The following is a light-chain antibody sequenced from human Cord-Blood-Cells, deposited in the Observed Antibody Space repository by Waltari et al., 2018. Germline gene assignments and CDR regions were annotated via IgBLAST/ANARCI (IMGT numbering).Light chain of an antibody. CDR2: KAS. Sequence: DIQMTQSPSTLSASVGDSVTITCRASQSISSWLAWYQQKPGKAPKLLIYKASSLESGVPSRFSGSGCGTEFTLTISSLQPDDFATYYCQQYNSYSRTFGQGTKVEIK. V-gene: IGKV1-5*03. CDR3: QQYNSYSRT. J-gene: IGKJ1*01. CDR1: QSISSW.